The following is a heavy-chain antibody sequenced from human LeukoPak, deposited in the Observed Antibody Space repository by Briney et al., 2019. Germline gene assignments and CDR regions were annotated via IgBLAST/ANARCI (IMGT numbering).Heavy chain of an antibody. J-gene: IGHJ5*02. CDR2: ISSSGSTI. Sequence: GGSLRLSCAASGFTFSSYEMNWVRQAPGKGLEWVSYISSSGSTIYYADSVKGRFTISRDNAKNSLYLQMNSLRAEDTAVYYCARGGVVTRLTGLFDPWGQGTLVTVSS. D-gene: IGHD4-23*01. CDR3: ARGGVVTRLTGLFDP. V-gene: IGHV3-48*03. CDR1: GFTFSSYE.